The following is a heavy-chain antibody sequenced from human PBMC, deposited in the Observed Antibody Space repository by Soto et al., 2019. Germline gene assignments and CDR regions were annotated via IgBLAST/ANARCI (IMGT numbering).Heavy chain of an antibody. J-gene: IGHJ5*02. CDR1: GGTFSSYA. CDR3: ARDVIVVVPAAISWFDP. V-gene: IGHV1-69*01. Sequence: QVQLVQSGAEVKKPGSSVKVSCKASGGTFSSYAISWVRQAPGQGLEWIGGIIPIFGTANYAQKFQGRVTITADESTSTAYMELSSLRSEDTAVYYCARDVIVVVPAAISWFDPWGQGTLVTVSS. CDR2: IIPIFGTA. D-gene: IGHD2-2*02.